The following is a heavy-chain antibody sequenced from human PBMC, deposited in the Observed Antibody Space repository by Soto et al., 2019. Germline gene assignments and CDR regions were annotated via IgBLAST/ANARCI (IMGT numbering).Heavy chain of an antibody. J-gene: IGHJ6*02. D-gene: IGHD3-16*01. CDR1: GFTFSSYW. V-gene: IGHV3-7*03. CDR2: IKQDGSEK. Sequence: PGGSLRLSCAASGFTFSSYWMSWVRQAPGKGLEWVANIKQDGSEKYCVDSVKGRFTISRDNAKNSLYLQMNSLRAEDTAVYYCASRGLYYYYGMDVWGQGTTVTVSS. CDR3: ASRGLYYYYGMDV.